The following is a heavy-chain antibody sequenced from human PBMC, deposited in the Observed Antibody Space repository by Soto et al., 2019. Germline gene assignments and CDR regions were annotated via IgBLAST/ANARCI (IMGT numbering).Heavy chain of an antibody. CDR2: VSIGGST. CDR1: GFTSSSYA. Sequence: DVQLLESGGGLVQPEGSLRLSCAASGFTSSSYAMGWVRQGPGKGLEWVAVVSIGGSTHYADSVRGRFTISRDNSKNTLSLQMNSLTAGDTAVYFCAKRRGAGGHFDYWGQGALVTVSS. CDR3: AKRRGAGGHFDY. D-gene: IGHD2-15*01. V-gene: IGHV3-23*01. J-gene: IGHJ4*02.